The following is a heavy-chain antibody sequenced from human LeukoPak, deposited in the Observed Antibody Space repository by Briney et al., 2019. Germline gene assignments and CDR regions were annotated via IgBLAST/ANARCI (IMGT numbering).Heavy chain of an antibody. CDR3: ARGSSYYDSSGYYYRFDY. D-gene: IGHD3-22*01. CDR2: INPNSGGT. V-gene: IGHV1-2*04. Sequence: CXAXXXTFTSXAMHWVRQAPGQRLEWMGWINPNSGGTNYAQKFQGWVTMTRDTSISTAYMELSRLRSDDTAVYYCARGSSYYDSSGYYYRFDYWGQGTLVTVSS. J-gene: IGHJ4*02. CDR1: XXTFTSXA.